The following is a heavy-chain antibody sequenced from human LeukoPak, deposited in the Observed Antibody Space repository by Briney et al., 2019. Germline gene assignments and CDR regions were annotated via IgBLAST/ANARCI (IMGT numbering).Heavy chain of an antibody. CDR3: ARGRGSPYYVIAFDV. CDR2: LYYSGST. D-gene: IGHD3-22*01. J-gene: IGHJ3*01. Sequence: SETLSLTCSVSGASFTSHYWGWIRQPPGKGPEWIGHLYYSGSTTYNPSLESRVTMSVDTSRKQISLKLNSVAAADTAVYYCARGRGSPYYVIAFDVWGQRTVVSVSS. V-gene: IGHV4-59*11. CDR1: GASFTSHY.